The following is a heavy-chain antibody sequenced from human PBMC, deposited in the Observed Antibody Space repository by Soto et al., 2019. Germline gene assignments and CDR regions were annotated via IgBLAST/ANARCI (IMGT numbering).Heavy chain of an antibody. D-gene: IGHD6-19*01. CDR1: GDSIGSNVW. V-gene: IGHV4-4*02. Sequence: SEPLSLTCAVSGDSIGSNVWWSWVRQPPGKGLEWIGEVYHNGLTDYNPSLKGRVTMSADTSKNQFSLNVTSVTAADTAMYYCARDAAVPGGTDRFDEWGQGNLVTVYS. CDR2: VYHNGLT. J-gene: IGHJ4*02. CDR3: ARDAAVPGGTDRFDE.